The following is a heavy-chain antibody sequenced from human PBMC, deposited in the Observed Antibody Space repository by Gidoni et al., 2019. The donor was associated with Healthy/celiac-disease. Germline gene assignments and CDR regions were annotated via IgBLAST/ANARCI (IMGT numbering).Heavy chain of an antibody. CDR1: GFTVSGSA. CDR3: TSLDLRLVPAAILSDYYYGMDV. CDR2: IRSKANSYAT. D-gene: IGHD2-2*02. Sequence: EVQLVESGGGLVQPGGSLKLSCAASGFTVSGSAMPWVRQASGKGLEWVGRIRSKANSYATADAASVKGRFTISRDDSKNTAYLQMNSLKTEDTAVYYCTSLDLRLVPAAILSDYYYGMDVWGQGTTVTVSS. J-gene: IGHJ6*02. V-gene: IGHV3-73*01.